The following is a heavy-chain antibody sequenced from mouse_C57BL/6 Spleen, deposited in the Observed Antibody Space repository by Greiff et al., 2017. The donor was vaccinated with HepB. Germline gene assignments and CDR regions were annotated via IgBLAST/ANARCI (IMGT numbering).Heavy chain of an antibody. CDR2: IYPGDGDT. CDR3: AGGSSYCDY. Sequence: QVQLQQSGPELVKPGASVKISCTASGYAFSSSWMNWVKQRPGKGLEWIGRIYPGDGDTNYNGKFKGKATLTADKSSSTAYMQLSSLTSEDSAVYFCAGGSSYCDYGGQGTTLTVSS. D-gene: IGHD1-1*01. J-gene: IGHJ2*01. V-gene: IGHV1-82*01. CDR1: GYAFSSSW.